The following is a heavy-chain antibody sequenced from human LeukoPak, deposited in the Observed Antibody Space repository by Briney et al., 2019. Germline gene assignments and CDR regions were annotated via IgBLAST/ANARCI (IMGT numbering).Heavy chain of an antibody. CDR3: ARGGHNWNYVFDY. D-gene: IGHD1-7*01. CDR1: GGSISGYY. CDR2: IYTSGST. J-gene: IGHJ4*02. Sequence: SETLSLTCTVSGGSISGYYWSWIRQPAGKGLEWIGRIYTSGSTNYNPSLKSRVTMSVDTSKNQFSLKLSSVTAADTAVYYCARGGHNWNYVFDYWGQGTLVTVSS. V-gene: IGHV4-4*07.